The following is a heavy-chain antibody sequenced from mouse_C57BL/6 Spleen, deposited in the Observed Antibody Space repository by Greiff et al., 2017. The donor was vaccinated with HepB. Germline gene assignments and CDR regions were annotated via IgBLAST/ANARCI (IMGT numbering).Heavy chain of an antibody. J-gene: IGHJ4*01. CDR3: ARNYGSSYVDYAMDY. CDR2: ISSGSSTI. Sequence: EVKLMESGGGLVKPGGSLKLSCAASGFTFSDYGMHWVRQAPEKGLEWVAYISSGSSTIYYADTVKGRFTISRDNAKNTLFLQMTSLRSEDTAMYYCARNYGSSYVDYAMDYWGQGTSVTVSS. CDR1: GFTFSDYG. D-gene: IGHD1-1*01. V-gene: IGHV5-17*01.